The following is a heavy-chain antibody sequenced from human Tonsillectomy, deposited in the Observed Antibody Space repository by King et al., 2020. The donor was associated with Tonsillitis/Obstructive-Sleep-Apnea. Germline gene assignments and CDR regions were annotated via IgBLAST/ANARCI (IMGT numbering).Heavy chain of an antibody. CDR1: GYTFTSYG. V-gene: IGHV1-18*01. CDR3: ARDLTPYYDFWSGFRGFDY. CDR2: ISAYNGNT. Sequence: VQLVQSGAEVKKPGASVKVSCKASGYTFTSYGISWVRQAPGQGLEWMGWISAYNGNTNYAQQLQGRGTMTTATSTSTAYMELRSLRSDDTAVYYCARDLTPYYDFWSGFRGFDYWGQGTLVTVSS. J-gene: IGHJ4*02. D-gene: IGHD3-3*01.